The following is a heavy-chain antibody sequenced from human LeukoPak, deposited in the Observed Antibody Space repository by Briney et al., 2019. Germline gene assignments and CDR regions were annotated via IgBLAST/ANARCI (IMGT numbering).Heavy chain of an antibody. V-gene: IGHV4-59*01. CDR3: AREERYYGSGSYPGYNWFDP. Sequence: KPSETLSLTCTVSGGSISSYYWSWIRQPPGKGLEWIGYIYYSGSTNYNPSLKSRVTISVDTSKNQFPLKLSSVTAADTAVYYCAREERYYGSGSYPGYNWFDPWGQGTLATVSS. D-gene: IGHD3-10*01. J-gene: IGHJ5*02. CDR2: IYYSGST. CDR1: GGSISSYY.